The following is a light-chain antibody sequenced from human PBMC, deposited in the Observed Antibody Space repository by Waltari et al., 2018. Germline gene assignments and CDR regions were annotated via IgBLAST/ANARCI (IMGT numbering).Light chain of an antibody. CDR3: QVWDSSSKYV. Sequence: SSDLTQPPSVPAAAGQTASTTCRGANIGIKNLPWYQQKPPQAPVLVIYDDSKRSAGIPERFSGSNAGNTATLTISRVEAGDEADYYCQVWDSSSKYVFGSGTKLTVL. J-gene: IGLJ6*01. CDR1: NIGIKN. V-gene: IGLV3-21*02. CDR2: DDS.